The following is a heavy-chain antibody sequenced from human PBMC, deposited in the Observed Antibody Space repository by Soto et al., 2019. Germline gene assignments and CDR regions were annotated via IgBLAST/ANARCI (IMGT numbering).Heavy chain of an antibody. J-gene: IGHJ6*02. V-gene: IGHV4-34*01. CDR2: INHSGTI. D-gene: IGHD2-21*02. CDR3: ARADRTLVTSYSLDV. Sequence: SETLSLTCAVYGGSFIGYYCTFIRHPPGKGLEWIGEINHSGTINFNPSLKSRLTISLDTSKKHFSLKLSSVTDADTAAYYCARADRTLVTSYSLDVWGQGTTVTVSS. CDR1: GGSFIGYY.